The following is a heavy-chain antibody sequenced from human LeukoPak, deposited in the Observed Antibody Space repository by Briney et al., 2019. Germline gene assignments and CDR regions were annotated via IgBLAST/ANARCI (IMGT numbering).Heavy chain of an antibody. J-gene: IGHJ3*01. CDR3: ARSSYSSSSSV. CDR1: GLTFSSHW. CDR2: ITNDGSST. D-gene: IGHD6-6*01. V-gene: IGHV3-74*01. Sequence: GGSLRLSCAASGLTFSSHWMHWVRQAPGKGLVWVSRITNDGSSTTYADSVKGRFAISRDNAKNMLYLQVNSLRAEDAAVYYCARSSYSSSSSVWGQGTMVTVSS.